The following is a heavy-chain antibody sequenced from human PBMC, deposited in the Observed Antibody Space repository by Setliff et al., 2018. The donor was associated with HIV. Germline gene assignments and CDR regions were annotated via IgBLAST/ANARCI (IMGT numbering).Heavy chain of an antibody. CDR3: ARGGNSRAAWFDS. CDR2: IHYTGSN. V-gene: IGHV4-31*02. CDR1: GGSVTSGGHY. D-gene: IGHD5-12*01. J-gene: IGHJ5*01. Sequence: SETLSLTCTVSGGSVTSGGHYWSWIRQQPGKAPEWIGYIHYTGSNFYNPSLKDRLTISVDTSKNQFSLKLSYVTAADTAVYYCARGGNSRAAWFDSWGQGTLVTVSS.